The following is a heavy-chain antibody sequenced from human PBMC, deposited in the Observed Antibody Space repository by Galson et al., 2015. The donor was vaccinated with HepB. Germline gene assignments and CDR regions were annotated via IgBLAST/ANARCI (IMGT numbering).Heavy chain of an antibody. D-gene: IGHD1-26*01. J-gene: IGHJ4*02. Sequence: SVKVSCKASGYTFTSYGISWVRQAPGQGLEWMGWISAYNGNTNYAQKLQGRVTMTTDTSTSTAYMELRSLRSDDTAVYYCARQEDSGSYSMHFDYWGQGTLVTVSS. CDR2: ISAYNGNT. CDR1: GYTFTSYG. CDR3: ARQEDSGSYSMHFDY. V-gene: IGHV1-18*01.